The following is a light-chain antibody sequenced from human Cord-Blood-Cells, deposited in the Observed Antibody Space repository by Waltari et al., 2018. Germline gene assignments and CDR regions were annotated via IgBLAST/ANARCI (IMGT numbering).Light chain of an antibody. V-gene: IGLV7-46*01. CDR2: DTS. Sequence: QAVVTQEPSLTVSPGGTVTLTFGSSTGAVTSGHYPYWFQQNPDQAPRTLIYDTSNKHAWTPARCSGSRLGGKAALTLSGAQPEDEAEYYCLLSYSGARVFGGGTKLTVL. CDR3: LLSYSGARV. CDR1: TGAVTSGHY. J-gene: IGLJ3*02.